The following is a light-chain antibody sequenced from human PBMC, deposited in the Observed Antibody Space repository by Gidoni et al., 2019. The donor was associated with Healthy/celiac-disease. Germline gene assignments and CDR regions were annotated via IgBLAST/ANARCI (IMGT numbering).Light chain of an antibody. V-gene: IGLV2-11*01. Sequence: QSALTQPRSVSGSPGQSVTISCTGTSSDVGGYNYVSGSQQHPGKAPKLMIYDVSKRPSGVPDRFSGSKSGNTASLTISGLQAEDEADYYCCSYAGSYTFEVFGGGTKLTVL. CDR1: SSDVGGYNY. CDR3: CSYAGSYTFEV. CDR2: DVS. J-gene: IGLJ3*02.